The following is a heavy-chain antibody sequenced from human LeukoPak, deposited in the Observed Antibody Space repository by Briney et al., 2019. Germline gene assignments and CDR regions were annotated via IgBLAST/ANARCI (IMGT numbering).Heavy chain of an antibody. D-gene: IGHD2-2*01. CDR2: ISYDGSNK. CDR3: ARYRTTSCYDY. J-gene: IGHJ4*02. CDR1: GFTFSSCG. Sequence: PGRSLRLSCAASGFTFSSCGMHWVRQAPGKGLEWVAVISYDGSNKYYADSVKGRFTISRDNSENTLYLQVASLRAEDTAVYYCARYRTTSCYDYWGQGTLVTVSS. V-gene: IGHV3-30*03.